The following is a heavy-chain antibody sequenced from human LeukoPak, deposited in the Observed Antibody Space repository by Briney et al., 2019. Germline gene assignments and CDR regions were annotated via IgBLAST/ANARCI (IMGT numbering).Heavy chain of an antibody. Sequence: GGSLRLLCAASGFTFSSYAMHWVRQAPGKGLEYVSAISSNGGSTYYANSVKGRFTISRDNSKNTLYLQMGSLRAEDMAVYYCSLIGGGNSGLDYWGQGTLVTVSS. V-gene: IGHV3-64*01. CDR3: SLIGGGNSGLDY. CDR1: GFTFSSYA. J-gene: IGHJ4*02. CDR2: ISSNGGST. D-gene: IGHD4-23*01.